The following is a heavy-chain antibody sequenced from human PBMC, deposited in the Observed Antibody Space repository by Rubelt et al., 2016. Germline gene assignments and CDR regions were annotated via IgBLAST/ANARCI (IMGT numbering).Heavy chain of an antibody. CDR3: ATDRGSGPMDV. V-gene: IGHV1-69*04. J-gene: IGHJ6*02. CDR1: GGTFSSYA. CDR2: IIPILGIA. D-gene: IGHD3-10*01. Sequence: VKVSCKASGGTFSSYAISWVRQAPGQGLEWMGRIIPILGIANYAQKFQGRVTITADKSTSTAYMELSSLRSEDTAVYYCATDRGSGPMDVWGQGTTVTVSS.